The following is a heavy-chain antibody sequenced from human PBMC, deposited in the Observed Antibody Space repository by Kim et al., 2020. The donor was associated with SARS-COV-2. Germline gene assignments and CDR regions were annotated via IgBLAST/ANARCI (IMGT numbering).Heavy chain of an antibody. CDR3: VRSGSYYNFPLYYFDY. CDR1: GGSISSYY. J-gene: IGHJ4*01. V-gene: IGHV4-59*13. CDR2: IYYSGST. Sequence: SETLSLTCTVSGGSISSYYWSWIRQPPGKGLEWIGYIYYSGSTNYNPSLKSRVTISVDTSKNQFSLKLSSVTAADTAVYYCVRSGSYYNFPLYYFDYWGRNPGHRLL. D-gene: IGHD3-10*01.